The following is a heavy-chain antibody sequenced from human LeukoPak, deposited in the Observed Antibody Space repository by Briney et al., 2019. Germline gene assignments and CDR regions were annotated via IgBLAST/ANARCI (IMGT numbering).Heavy chain of an antibody. Sequence: PGGSLRLSCAASGFIFSDYEMNWVRQAPGKGLEWVSYISFSGNSIYYADSVKGRFTISRDNSKNALYLQMGSLRAEDMAVYYCARSPRGYSGYDLDYWGQGTLVTVSS. D-gene: IGHD5-12*01. CDR1: GFIFSDYE. V-gene: IGHV3-48*03. J-gene: IGHJ4*02. CDR3: ARSPRGYSGYDLDY. CDR2: ISFSGNSI.